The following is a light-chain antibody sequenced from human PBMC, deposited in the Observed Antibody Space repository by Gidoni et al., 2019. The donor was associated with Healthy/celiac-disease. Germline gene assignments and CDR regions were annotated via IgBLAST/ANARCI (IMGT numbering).Light chain of an antibody. V-gene: IGKV1-39*01. J-gene: IGKJ2*01. CDR2: SAS. CDR1: QSISSY. CDR3: EQSYSTPNT. Sequence: DIHMPHSPSSLSASVGDRVTITCRASQSISSYSNWYQQKPGKAPKLLMDSASSLQSGVPSRVSGSGSGTEFTLTISRLQPEEFATCNCEQSYSTPNTFGQGTKLEIK.